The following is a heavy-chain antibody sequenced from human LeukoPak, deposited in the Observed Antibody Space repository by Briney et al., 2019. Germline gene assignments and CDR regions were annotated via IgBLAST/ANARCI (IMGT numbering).Heavy chain of an antibody. CDR2: IYPGYSET. V-gene: IGHV5-51*01. CDR3: ARLKVRDQQLDHFDS. CDR1: RYSFTSYW. Sequence: GESPKISCKGSRYSFTSYWIGWVRQMPGKGLEWMGIIYPGYSETRYSPSFQGPVTISADKSITTAFLQWSSLRASDTAIYYCARLKVRDQQLDHFDSWGQGTLVTLCS. D-gene: IGHD6-13*01. J-gene: IGHJ4*02.